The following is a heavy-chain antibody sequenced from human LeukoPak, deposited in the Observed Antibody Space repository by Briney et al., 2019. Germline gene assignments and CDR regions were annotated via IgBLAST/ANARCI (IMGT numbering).Heavy chain of an antibody. CDR1: GGTFSSYA. D-gene: IGHD6-13*01. J-gene: IGHJ5*02. V-gene: IGHV1-69*05. CDR3: ARANHSSSWFNWFDP. Sequence: ASVKVSCKASGGTFSSYAISWVRQAPGQGLEWIGGIIPTFGTANYAQKFQGRVTITTDESTSTAYMELSSLRSEDTAVYYCARANHSSSWFNWFDPWGQGTLVTVSS. CDR2: IIPTFGTA.